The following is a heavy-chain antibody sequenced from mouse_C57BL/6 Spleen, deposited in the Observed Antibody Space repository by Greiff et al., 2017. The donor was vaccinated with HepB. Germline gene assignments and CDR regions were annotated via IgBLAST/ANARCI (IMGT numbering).Heavy chain of an antibody. Sequence: VKLMESGAELVRPGSSVKLSCKASGYTFTSYWMDWVKQRPGQGLEWIGNIYPSDSETHYNQKFKDKATLTVDKSSSTAYMQLSSLTSEDSAVYYGARAHYYGSSSGWFAYWGQGTLVTVSA. CDR2: IYPSDSET. D-gene: IGHD1-1*01. CDR1: GYTFTSYW. CDR3: ARAHYYGSSSGWFAY. V-gene: IGHV1-61*01. J-gene: IGHJ3*01.